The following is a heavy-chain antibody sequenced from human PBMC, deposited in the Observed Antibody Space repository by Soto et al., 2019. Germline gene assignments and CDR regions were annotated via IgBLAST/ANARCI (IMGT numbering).Heavy chain of an antibody. V-gene: IGHV3-30-3*01. Sequence: GGSLRLSCAASGFTFSDYPMYWIRQAPGKGLEWVATVSRDGSSKWYADFVKGRFTISRDNAKNTLYLQMNSLRAADTAVYFCVRCWGTGDGSNLGYNWLDPWGQGTLVTVSS. D-gene: IGHD1-1*01. CDR2: VSRDGSSK. CDR1: GFTFSDYP. J-gene: IGHJ5*02. CDR3: VRCWGTGDGSNLGYNWLDP.